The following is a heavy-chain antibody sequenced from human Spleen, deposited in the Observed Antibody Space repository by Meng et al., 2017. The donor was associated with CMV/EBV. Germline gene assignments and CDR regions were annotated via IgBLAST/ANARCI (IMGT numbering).Heavy chain of an antibody. CDR3: AKGRLVPAD. J-gene: IGHJ4*02. CDR1: GFTFTYYW. D-gene: IGHD2-2*01. V-gene: IGHV3-7*03. Sequence: GESLKISCAASGFTFTYYWMTWVRQAPGKGLEWVANIKQDGNDKYYVDSVKGRFTISRDNAKNSLFLQMNSLRAEDSAVYYCAKGRLVPADWGQGTLVTVSS. CDR2: IKQDGNDK.